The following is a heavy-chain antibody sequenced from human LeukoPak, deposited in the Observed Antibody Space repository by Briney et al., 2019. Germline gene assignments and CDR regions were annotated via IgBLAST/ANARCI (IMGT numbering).Heavy chain of an antibody. D-gene: IGHD3-10*01. CDR3: AKDGVYYGSGSYDY. CDR1: GFTFNTYA. V-gene: IGHV3-23*01. J-gene: IGHJ4*02. Sequence: GGSLRLSCAASGFTFNTYAITWVRQAPGKGLEWVSGISASGGTTYYADSVKGRFTISRDNSKNTLYLQMNSLRAEDTAVYYCAKDGVYYGSGSYDYWGQGTLVTVSS. CDR2: ISASGGTT.